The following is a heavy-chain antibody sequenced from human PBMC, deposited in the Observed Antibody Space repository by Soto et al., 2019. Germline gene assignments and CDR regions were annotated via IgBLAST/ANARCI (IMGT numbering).Heavy chain of an antibody. CDR2: IASDGRDK. CDR3: AKDKGPGPAVYYFDY. Sequence: QVQLVESGGGVVQPGRSLRLSCVASGFTFSNYGMHWVRQAPGKGLEWVAVIASDGRDKKYADSVRGRFTISRDNSKNTMYLEMNRLRGGDAAVYYCAKDKGPGPAVYYFDYWGQGTLVTVSS. D-gene: IGHD6-19*01. V-gene: IGHV3-30*18. J-gene: IGHJ4*02. CDR1: GFTFSNYG.